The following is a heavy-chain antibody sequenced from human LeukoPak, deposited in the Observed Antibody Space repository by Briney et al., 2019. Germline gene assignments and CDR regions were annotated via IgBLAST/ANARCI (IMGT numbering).Heavy chain of an antibody. CDR3: ARRGGPSGTYYFDS. Sequence: SETLSLTCTVYGGSTSSSSHFWGWIRQPPGKGLEWIGSIYYSGSTYYNPSLESRVTISVDTPKNQFSLKVASVTAADTAVYYCARRGGPSGTYYFDSWGQGTLVTVSS. J-gene: IGHJ4*02. D-gene: IGHD1-26*01. V-gene: IGHV4-39*01. CDR1: GGSTSSSSHF. CDR2: IYYSGST.